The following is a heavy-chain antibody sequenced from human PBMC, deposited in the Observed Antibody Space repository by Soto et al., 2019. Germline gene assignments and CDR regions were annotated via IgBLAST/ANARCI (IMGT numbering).Heavy chain of an antibody. D-gene: IGHD3-22*01. V-gene: IGHV1-46*01. CDR1: GYTFTSYY. J-gene: IGHJ4*02. CDR2: INPSGGST. CDR3: ARVPRKYYDSSGQPFDY. Sequence: ASVKASGKASGYTFTSYYMHWVRQAPVQGLEWMGIINPSGGSTSYAQKFQGRVTMTRDTSTSTVYMELSSLRSEDTAVYYCARVPRKYYDSSGQPFDYWGQGTLVT.